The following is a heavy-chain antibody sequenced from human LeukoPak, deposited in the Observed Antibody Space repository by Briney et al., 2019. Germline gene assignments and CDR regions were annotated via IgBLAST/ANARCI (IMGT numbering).Heavy chain of an antibody. CDR1: VDTFSSYA. CDR3: ERHLRFGALTLDY. Sequence: SVKVSCKASVDTFSSYAISWVRQSPGQRLEWMGRIIPIFGIANYAQKFQGRVTITADKSTSTAYMELSSLRSEDTAVYYCERHLRFGALTLDYWGQGTLVTVSS. CDR2: IIPIFGIA. D-gene: IGHD3-10*01. V-gene: IGHV1-69*04. J-gene: IGHJ4*02.